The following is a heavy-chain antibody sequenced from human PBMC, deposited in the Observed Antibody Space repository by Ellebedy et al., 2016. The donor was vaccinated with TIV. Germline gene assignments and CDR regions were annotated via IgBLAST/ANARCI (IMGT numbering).Heavy chain of an antibody. V-gene: IGHV3-53*01. Sequence: GGSLRLXXAASGFTISNNYMSWVRQAPGKGLEWVAILHSGGTTFYADSVKGRFTISRDSSKNTLYLQMNSLRVEDTAVYYCARAPTVTSVSDCWGQGTLVTVSS. J-gene: IGHJ4*02. CDR3: ARAPTVTSVSDC. CDR2: LHSGGTT. CDR1: GFTISNNY. D-gene: IGHD4-17*01.